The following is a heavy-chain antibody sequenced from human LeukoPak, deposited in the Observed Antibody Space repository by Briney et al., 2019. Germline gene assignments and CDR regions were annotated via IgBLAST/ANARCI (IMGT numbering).Heavy chain of an antibody. CDR2: IKSKTDGGTT. V-gene: IGHV3-15*01. D-gene: IGHD3-10*01. Sequence: PGGSLRLSCAASGFTFSNAWMSWVRQAPGKGLEWVGRIKSKTDGGTTDYAAPVKGRFTISRDDSKNTLYLQMNSLKTEDTAVYYCLRDWYGSGSYWQTRESYFDYWGQGTLVTVSS. CDR1: GFTFSNAW. J-gene: IGHJ4*02. CDR3: LRDWYGSGSYWQTRESYFDY.